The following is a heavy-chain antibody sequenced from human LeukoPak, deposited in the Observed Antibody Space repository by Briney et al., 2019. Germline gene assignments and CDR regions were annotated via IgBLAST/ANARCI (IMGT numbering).Heavy chain of an antibody. Sequence: GGSLRLSCATSGLTVSGIYMSWVRQAPGKGPEWVSVIFAGGSTYYTDSVKGRFSISRDDSWNTVYLQMNSLRAEDTAVYYCGRGLGGGGGYYSNSDDWGQGTLVTVSS. J-gene: IGHJ4*02. V-gene: IGHV3-53*01. D-gene: IGHD3-22*01. CDR3: GRGLGGGGGYYSNSDD. CDR1: GLTVSGIY. CDR2: IFAGGST.